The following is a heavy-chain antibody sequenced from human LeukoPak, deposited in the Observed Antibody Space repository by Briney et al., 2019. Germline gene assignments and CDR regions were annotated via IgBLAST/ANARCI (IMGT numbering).Heavy chain of an antibody. CDR1: GGSFSGYY. Sequence: PSETLSLTCAVYGGSFSGYYWSWIRQPPGKGLEWNGEINHSGSTNYNPSLKSRVTISVDTSKNQFSLELSSVTAADTAVYYCAKDYGSGSPDYWGQGTLVTVSS. J-gene: IGHJ4*02. CDR3: AKDYGSGSPDY. CDR2: INHSGST. D-gene: IGHD3-10*01. V-gene: IGHV4-34*01.